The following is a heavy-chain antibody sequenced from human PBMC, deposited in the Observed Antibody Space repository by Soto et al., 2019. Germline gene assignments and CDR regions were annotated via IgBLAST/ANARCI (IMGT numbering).Heavy chain of an antibody. CDR1: GYTFTSYG. D-gene: IGHD3-3*01. Sequence: ASVKVSCKASGYTFTSYGISWVRQAPGQGLEWMGWISAYNGNTNYAQKKQGRVTMTTDTSTSTAYMELRSLRSDDTAEYYSAGAVFGGFWSVYYRSRAFWDYWGQGTLVTVSS. CDR2: ISAYNGNT. V-gene: IGHV1-18*01. CDR3: AGAVFGGFWSVYYRSRAFWDY. J-gene: IGHJ4*02.